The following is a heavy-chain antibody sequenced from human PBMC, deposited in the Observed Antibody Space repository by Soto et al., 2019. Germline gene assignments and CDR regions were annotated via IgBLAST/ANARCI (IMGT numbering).Heavy chain of an antibody. CDR1: GYTFTSYD. V-gene: IGHV1-8*01. CDR2: MNPNSGNT. J-gene: IGHJ6*02. Sequence: QVQLVQSGAEVKKPGASVKVSCKASGYTFTSYDINWVRQATGQGLEWMGWMNPNSGNTGYAQKFQGRVTTTRNTSRSTAYMERSSLRSEDTAVYYCARGPSLAIVLVPAAMSPTLLIYYCYGMDVWGQGTTVTVSS. CDR3: ARGPSLAIVLVPAAMSPTLLIYYCYGMDV. D-gene: IGHD2-2*01.